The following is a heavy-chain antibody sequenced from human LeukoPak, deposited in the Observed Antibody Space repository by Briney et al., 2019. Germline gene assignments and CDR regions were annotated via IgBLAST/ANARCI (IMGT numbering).Heavy chain of an antibody. V-gene: IGHV3-7*01. D-gene: IGHD4-23*01. CDR1: AITFSSYW. CDR2: IKEDRSEI. CDR3: ARDRGYSSFDY. J-gene: IGHJ4*02. Sequence: GGSLRLSCEASAITFSSYWMSWVRQAPGKGLEWVANIKEDRSEINYVDSVKGRFTISRDNAKNSLFLQMNSLRVEDTAVYYCARDRGYSSFDYWGQGTLVTVSS.